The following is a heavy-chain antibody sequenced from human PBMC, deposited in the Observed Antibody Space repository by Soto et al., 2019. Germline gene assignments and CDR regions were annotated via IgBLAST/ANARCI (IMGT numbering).Heavy chain of an antibody. Sequence: EVQLVESGGGLVKPGGSLRLSCAASGFTSSSYSMNWVRQAPGKGLEWVSSISSSSSYIYYADSVKGRFTISRDNAKNSLYLQMNSLRAEDTAVDYCARGRGAAGTDSVQYYGMDVWGQGTTVTVSS. CDR3: ARGRGAAGTDSVQYYGMDV. CDR2: ISSSSSYI. D-gene: IGHD6-13*01. CDR1: GFTSSSYS. V-gene: IGHV3-21*01. J-gene: IGHJ6*02.